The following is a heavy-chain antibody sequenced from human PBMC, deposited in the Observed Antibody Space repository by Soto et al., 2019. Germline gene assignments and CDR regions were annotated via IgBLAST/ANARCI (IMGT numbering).Heavy chain of an antibody. J-gene: IGHJ4*02. CDR1: RFTFSSYG. CDR3: AIGQPRSDSSNWDFAC. CDR2: SSSSSSII. D-gene: IGHD6-13*01. V-gene: IGHV3-48*01. Sequence: EVQLVDSGGGLVHPGGSLRLSCVASRFTFSSYGMNWVRQAPGKGLEGVSYSSSSSSIIYYADSVKGRFTISRDNGKNSLYMQRNRLLAVDPAMYYCAIGQPRSDSSNWDFACGGQETLVTVSS.